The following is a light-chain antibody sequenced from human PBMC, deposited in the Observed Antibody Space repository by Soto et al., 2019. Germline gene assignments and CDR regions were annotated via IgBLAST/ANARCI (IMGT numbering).Light chain of an antibody. Sequence: QSVLTQPPSVSGAPGQRVTISCTGSSSNIGAGYDVHWYQQLPGTAPKLLIYGNSNRPSGVPDRFSGSKSGTSASLAITGLQAEDEADYYCRSYAGSLSRVFGGGTKLTVL. CDR2: GNS. J-gene: IGLJ2*01. CDR3: RSYAGSLSRV. V-gene: IGLV1-40*01. CDR1: SSNIGAGYD.